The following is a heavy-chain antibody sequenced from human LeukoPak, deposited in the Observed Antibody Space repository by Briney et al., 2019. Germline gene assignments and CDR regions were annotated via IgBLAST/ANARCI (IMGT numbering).Heavy chain of an antibody. CDR2: ISGSGGST. D-gene: IGHD1-7*01. Sequence: GGSLRLSCAASGFTFSSYAMSWVRQAPGKGLEWVSAISGSGGSTYYADSVKGRFTISRDSSKNTLYLEMNSLRAEDTAVYYCARDLAGTTFQYKTVAAAGDYWGQGTLATVSS. CDR1: GFTFSSYA. V-gene: IGHV3-23*01. CDR3: ARDLAGTTFQYKTVAAAGDY. J-gene: IGHJ4*02.